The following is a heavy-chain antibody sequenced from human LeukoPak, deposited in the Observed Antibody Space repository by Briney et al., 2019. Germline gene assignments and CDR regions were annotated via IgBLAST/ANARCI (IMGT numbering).Heavy chain of an antibody. V-gene: IGHV3-33*06. D-gene: IGHD1-26*01. CDR2: IWYDGSNK. Sequence: PGRTLRLSCAASGFTFSSYGMHWVRQAPGKGLEGVAVIWYDGSNKYYADSVKGRFTISRDNSKNTLYLQMNSLRAKDTAVYYCGNLSPIGWGQGTLVTVSS. CDR1: GFTFSSYG. J-gene: IGHJ4*02. CDR3: GNLSPIG.